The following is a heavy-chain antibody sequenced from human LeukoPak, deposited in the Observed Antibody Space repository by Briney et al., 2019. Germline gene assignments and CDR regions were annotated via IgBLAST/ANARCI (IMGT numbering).Heavy chain of an antibody. CDR1: GGPFSGYY. CDR2: INHSGST. Sequence: SETLSLTCAVYGGPFSGYYWSWIRQPPGKGLEWIGEINHSGSTNYNPSLKSLVTISVDKSKNQFSLKLSSVTDADTAVYYCARLASWLNPDYWGQGTLVTVSS. D-gene: IGHD5-24*01. CDR3: ARLASWLNPDY. J-gene: IGHJ4*02. V-gene: IGHV4-34*01.